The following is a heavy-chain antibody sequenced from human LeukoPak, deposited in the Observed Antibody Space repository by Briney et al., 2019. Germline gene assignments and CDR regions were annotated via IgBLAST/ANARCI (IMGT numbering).Heavy chain of an antibody. Sequence: GGSLRLSCAASGFTFSSYSMNWVRQAPGKGLEWVSSISSSSSYIYYAVSVKGRFTISRDNAKNSLYLQMNSLRAEDTAVYYCARERIVGATSGDYWGQGTLVTVSS. V-gene: IGHV3-21*01. CDR3: ARERIVGATSGDY. CDR1: GFTFSSYS. CDR2: ISSSSSYI. J-gene: IGHJ4*02. D-gene: IGHD1-26*01.